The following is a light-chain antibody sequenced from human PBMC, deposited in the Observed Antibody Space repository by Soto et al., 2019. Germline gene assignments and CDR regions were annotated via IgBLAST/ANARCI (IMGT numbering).Light chain of an antibody. V-gene: IGLV1-47*02. CDR3: AAWDDRVSGYV. J-gene: IGLJ1*01. CDR2: NNN. CDR1: SPNIGSSY. Sequence: QSVLTQPPSTSGTPGQRVTISCSGSSPNIGSSYVFWFQHLPGTAPKLLMYNNNQRPSGVPDRVSASKSGTSASLAISGLRSEDEADYYCAAWDDRVSGYVFGTGTKVTVL.